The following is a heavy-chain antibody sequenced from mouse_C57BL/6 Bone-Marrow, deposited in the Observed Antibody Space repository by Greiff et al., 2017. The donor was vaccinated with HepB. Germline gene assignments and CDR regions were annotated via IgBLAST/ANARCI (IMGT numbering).Heavy chain of an antibody. D-gene: IGHD3-2*02. J-gene: IGHJ2*01. CDR3: ARGSSGYLYYFDY. V-gene: IGHV1-63*01. Sequence: QVQLQQSGAELVRPGTSVKMSCKASGYTFTNYWIGWAKQRPGHGLEWIGDIYPGGGYTNYNEKFKGKATLTADKSSSTAYMQFSSLTSEDSAIYYCARGSSGYLYYFDYWGQGTTLTVSS. CDR2: IYPGGGYT. CDR1: GYTFTNYW.